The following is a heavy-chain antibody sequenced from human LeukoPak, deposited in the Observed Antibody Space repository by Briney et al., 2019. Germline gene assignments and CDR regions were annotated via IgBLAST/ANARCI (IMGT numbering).Heavy chain of an antibody. V-gene: IGHV3-64*01. J-gene: IGHJ6*03. CDR1: GFTLSSYA. D-gene: IGHD1-26*01. CDR2: ISKNGGNT. Sequence: GGSLRLSCAASGFTLSSYAMHWVRQAPGKGLEDVSAISKNGGNTYYANSVKGRFSISRDNSKNTLYLQMGSVRTEDMAVYYCARVGEGRYYQYYYMDVWGKGTTVTVSS. CDR3: ARVGEGRYYQYYYMDV.